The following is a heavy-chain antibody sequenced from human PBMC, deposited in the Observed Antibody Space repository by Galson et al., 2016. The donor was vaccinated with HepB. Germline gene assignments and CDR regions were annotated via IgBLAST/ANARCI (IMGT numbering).Heavy chain of an antibody. CDR3: ARTGGYNWGEEGVFDY. D-gene: IGHD5-24*01. CDR2: IKQDGSEK. Sequence: SLRLSCAASGFTFSSYWMSWVRQAPGKGLEWVANIKQDGSEKYSVDSLKGRFTISRDNAKNSLSLQMNSLRADDTAVYFCARTGGYNWGEEGVFDYWGQGTLVTVAS. V-gene: IGHV3-7*03. CDR1: GFTFSSYW. J-gene: IGHJ4*02.